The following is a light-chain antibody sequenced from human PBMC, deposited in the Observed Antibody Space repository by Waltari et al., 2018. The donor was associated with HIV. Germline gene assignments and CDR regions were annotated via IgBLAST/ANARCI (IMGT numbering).Light chain of an antibody. CDR1: QSISSY. CDR3: QQSYSPPPIT. CDR2: AAY. J-gene: IGKJ5*01. Sequence: DIQMTQSPSSLSASVEERVTITCRASQSISSYLNWYQQKQGKAPKILIYAAYSLQSGVPSRFSGSGSGTDFTLTISSLQPEDFATYYCQQSYSPPPITFGQGTRLEIK. V-gene: IGKV1-39*01.